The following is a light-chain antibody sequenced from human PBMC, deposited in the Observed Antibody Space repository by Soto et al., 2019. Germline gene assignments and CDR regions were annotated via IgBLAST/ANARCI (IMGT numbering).Light chain of an antibody. Sequence: EVVLTQSPGTLSLSPGERATLSCRASQSVSNNYLAWYQQKPGQAPRLLIYGASTRATGIPARFSGSGSGTDFTLTISRLEPEDFAVYYCQQYGRSPRTFGQGTKVDIK. CDR3: QQYGRSPRT. CDR2: GAS. CDR1: QSVSNNY. V-gene: IGKV3-20*01. J-gene: IGKJ1*01.